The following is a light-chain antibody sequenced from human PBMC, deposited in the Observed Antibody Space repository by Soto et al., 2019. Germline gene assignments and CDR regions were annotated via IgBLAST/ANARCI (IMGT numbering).Light chain of an antibody. CDR3: QQYDTRPRT. CDR2: DAS. V-gene: IGKV1-33*01. CDR1: PDISNY. J-gene: IGKJ2*01. Sequence: DIQMPQSPSSLSASVGDRVTITCQASPDISNYLNWYQQKPGKAPKLLIYDASNLETGVPSRVSGSGSGTDFTFTISSLQPEDIATYYCQQYDTRPRTFGQGTKLEI.